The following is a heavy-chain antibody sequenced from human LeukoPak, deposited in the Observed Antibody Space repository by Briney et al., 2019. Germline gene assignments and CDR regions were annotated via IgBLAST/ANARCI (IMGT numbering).Heavy chain of an antibody. CDR2: IYTSGST. Sequence: ASETLSLTCTVSGGSIGSYYWSWIRQPPGKGLEWIGYIYTSGSTNYNPSLKSRVTISVDTSKNQFSLKLSSVTAADTAVYYCARAQGKFGKKYYYYYYMDVWGKGTTVTVSS. CDR1: GGSIGSYY. CDR3: ARAQGKFGKKYYYYYYMDV. D-gene: IGHD3-10*01. V-gene: IGHV4-4*09. J-gene: IGHJ6*03.